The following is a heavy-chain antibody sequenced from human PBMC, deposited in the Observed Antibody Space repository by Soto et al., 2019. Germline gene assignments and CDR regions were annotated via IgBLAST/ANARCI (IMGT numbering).Heavy chain of an antibody. CDR3: ARTLGYCTECVCAARYDFAI. Sequence: QVQLQESGPGLVKPSQTLSLTCTVSGGSISSGGYYWSWVRQHPGKGLEWIGYIYYSGSTYYNPSLKRRVTISVDTSKNQFSLKLSSVTADDTAVYYCARTLGYCTECVCAARYDFAIWGQATMVTATS. D-gene: IGHD2-8*01. CDR2: IYYSGST. V-gene: IGHV4-31*03. CDR1: GGSISSGGYY. J-gene: IGHJ3*02.